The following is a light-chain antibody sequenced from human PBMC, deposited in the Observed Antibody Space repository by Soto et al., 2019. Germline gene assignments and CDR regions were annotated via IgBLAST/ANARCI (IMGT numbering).Light chain of an antibody. Sequence: EIVLTQSPGTLSLSPGERATLSCRASQSVSSSYLAWYQQKPGQAPRLLIYGASSRATGIPDRFSGSGSGTDFPRTISRLEPEDCAVYYCQQYGSSLWTVGQGTKVEIK. CDR1: QSVSSSY. CDR2: GAS. V-gene: IGKV3-20*01. CDR3: QQYGSSLWT. J-gene: IGKJ1*01.